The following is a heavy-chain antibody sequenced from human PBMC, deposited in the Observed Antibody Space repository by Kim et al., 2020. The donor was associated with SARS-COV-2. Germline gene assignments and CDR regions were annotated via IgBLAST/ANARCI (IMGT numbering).Heavy chain of an antibody. V-gene: IGHV3-30*18. CDR1: GFSLSNYA. Sequence: GGSLRLSCAASGFSLSNYAMHWVRQAPGKGLEWVAVVSSDGNAKYYGGSVKGRFTISRDSSKNTLYLQMDSLRADDTAMYYCAKAPTTSCYSGADDWGQG. J-gene: IGHJ4*02. CDR2: VSSDGNAK. D-gene: IGHD2-21*01. CDR3: AKAPTTSCYSGADD.